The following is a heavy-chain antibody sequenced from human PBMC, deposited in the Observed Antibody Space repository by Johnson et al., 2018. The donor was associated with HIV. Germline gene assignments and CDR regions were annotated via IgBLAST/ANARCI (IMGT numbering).Heavy chain of an antibody. Sequence: QMQLVESGRGVVQPGRSLRLSCAASGFTFSSYAMHWVRQAPGKGLEWVAVISYDGSNKYYADSVKGRFTISRDNSKNSLYLQMNSLRAEDTAVYYCARDRHSSSFDAFDIWGQGTMVTVSS. V-gene: IGHV3-30*04. J-gene: IGHJ3*02. D-gene: IGHD6-6*01. CDR1: GFTFSSYA. CDR2: ISYDGSNK. CDR3: ARDRHSSSFDAFDI.